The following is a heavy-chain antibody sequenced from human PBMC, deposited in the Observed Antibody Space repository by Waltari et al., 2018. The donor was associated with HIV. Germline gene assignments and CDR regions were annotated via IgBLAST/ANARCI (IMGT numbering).Heavy chain of an antibody. V-gene: IGHV4-31*03. CDR2: IYYTRST. J-gene: IGHJ5*02. D-gene: IGHD3-3*01. CDR1: GDSISSGGYY. Sequence: QVQLQESGPGLIKPSQTLSLTCTVSGDSISSGGYYWSWIRQHPVKGLEWIGHIYYTRSTDYNPSLKSRLNISVDTSDNQFSLNLSSVTAADTAVYYCVRDRRLRFLRGFDRWGQGTLVTVSS. CDR3: VRDRRLRFLRGFDR.